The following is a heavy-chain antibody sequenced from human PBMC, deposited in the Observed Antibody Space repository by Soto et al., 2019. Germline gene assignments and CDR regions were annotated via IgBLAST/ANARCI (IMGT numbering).Heavy chain of an antibody. CDR2: ISYDGSNK. Sequence: GGSLRLSCAASGFTFSSYAMHWVRQAPGKGLEWVAVISYDGSNKYYADSVKGRFTISRDNSKNTLYLQMNSLRAEDTAVYYCARDLDVGEGAGLDYWGQGTLVTVSS. D-gene: IGHD1-26*01. V-gene: IGHV3-30-3*01. CDR1: GFTFSSYA. J-gene: IGHJ4*02. CDR3: ARDLDVGEGAGLDY.